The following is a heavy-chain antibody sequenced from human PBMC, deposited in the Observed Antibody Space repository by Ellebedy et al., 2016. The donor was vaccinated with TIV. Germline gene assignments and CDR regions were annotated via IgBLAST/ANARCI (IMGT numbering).Heavy chain of an antibody. D-gene: IGHD6-19*01. J-gene: IGHJ4*02. Sequence: GESLKISCATSGFNFRSYWMHWVRQAPGTELAWVSHVNGDESTTVYADSVKGRFTISKDIAKSTLFLQMNSLRAEDTAVYYCARDLDKSSGWYGGAAYWGQGTLVTVSS. CDR1: GFNFRSYW. CDR3: ARDLDKSSGWYGGAAY. CDR2: VNGDESTT. V-gene: IGHV3-74*01.